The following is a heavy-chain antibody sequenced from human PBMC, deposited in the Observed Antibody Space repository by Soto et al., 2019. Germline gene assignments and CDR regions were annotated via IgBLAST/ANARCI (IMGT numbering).Heavy chain of an antibody. CDR3: ARERKYYYGSRRPNWFDP. CDR2: INHSGST. Sequence: QVQLQQWGAGLLKPSETLSLTCAVYGGSFSGYYWSWIRQPPGKGLEWIGEINHSGSTNYNPSLKSRFTKSVDTSKNQFSLKLSSVTAADTAVYYCARERKYYYGSRRPNWFDPWGQGTLVTVSS. J-gene: IGHJ5*02. D-gene: IGHD3-10*01. CDR1: GGSFSGYY. V-gene: IGHV4-34*01.